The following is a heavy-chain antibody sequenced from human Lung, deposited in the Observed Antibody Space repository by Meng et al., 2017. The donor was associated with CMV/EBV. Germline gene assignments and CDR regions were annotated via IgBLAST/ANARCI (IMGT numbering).Heavy chain of an antibody. CDR1: GFTFSSYW. D-gene: IGHD3-3*01. CDR3: AREPGDRYDFWSGYAFDI. Sequence: GEXXKISCAASGFTFSSYWMSWVRQAPGKGLEWVANIKQDGSEKYYVDSVKGRFTISRDNAKNSLYLQMNSLRAEDTAVYYCAREPGDRYDFWSGYAFDIGXQGTRGT. J-gene: IGHJ3*02. V-gene: IGHV3-7*01. CDR2: IKQDGSEK.